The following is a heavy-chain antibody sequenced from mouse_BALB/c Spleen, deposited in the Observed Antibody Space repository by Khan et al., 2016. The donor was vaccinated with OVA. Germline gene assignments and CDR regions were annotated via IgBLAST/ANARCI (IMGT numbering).Heavy chain of an antibody. J-gene: IGHJ3*01. V-gene: IGHV1S137*01. D-gene: IGHD2-2*01. CDR1: GYTFTDFA. Sequence: QVQLQQSGPELVRPGVSVKISCKGSGYTFTDFAMHWVKQSHAKSLEWIGVISTHYGNIDYNQKFKDKATMTVDKSSNTAYMELARFTSEDPAVDYCASGSGNDRFAYWGQGTLVTVSA. CDR3: ASGSGNDRFAY. CDR2: ISTHYGNI.